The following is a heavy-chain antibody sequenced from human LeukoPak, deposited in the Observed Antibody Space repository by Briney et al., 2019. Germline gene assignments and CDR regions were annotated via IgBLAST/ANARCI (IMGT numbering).Heavy chain of an antibody. D-gene: IGHD1-26*01. V-gene: IGHV4-59*01. CDR3: AGLSGSYYHFDY. CDR2: IYYSGST. J-gene: IGHJ4*02. Sequence: SETLSLTRTVSGGSISSYYWSWIRQPPGKGLEWIGYIYYSGSTSYNPSLKSRVTISVDTSKNQFSLKLSSVTAADTAVYYCAGLSGSYYHFDYWGQGTLVTVSS. CDR1: GGSISSYY.